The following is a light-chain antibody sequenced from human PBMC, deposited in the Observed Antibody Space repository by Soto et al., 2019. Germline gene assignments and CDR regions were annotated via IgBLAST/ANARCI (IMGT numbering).Light chain of an antibody. CDR1: QSVSSN. CDR3: QQYNNWPYT. V-gene: IGKV3-15*01. Sequence: EIVMTQSPATLSVSPGERATLSCMASQSVSSNFAWYQQKPGQAPRLLIYGASTRATGIPARFSGSGSGTEFTLTISSLQSEDFAVYYCQQYNNWPYTFGQGTKLEIK. J-gene: IGKJ2*01. CDR2: GAS.